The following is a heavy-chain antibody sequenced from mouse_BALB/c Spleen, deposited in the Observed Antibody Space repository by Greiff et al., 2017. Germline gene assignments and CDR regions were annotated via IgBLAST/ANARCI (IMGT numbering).Heavy chain of an antibody. CDR3: ARGAGYYGGY. J-gene: IGHJ2*01. CDR1: GYTFSSYW. D-gene: IGHD1-1*01. V-gene: IGHV1-9*01. Sequence: QVQLQQSGAELMKPGASVKLSCTATGYTFSSYWIDWVKQRPGQGLEWIGEILPGSGSTHYNEKFKGKATFSADTSANTAYMQLSSLTSEDSAVYYCARGAGYYGGYWGQGTTLTVSS. CDR2: ILPGSGST.